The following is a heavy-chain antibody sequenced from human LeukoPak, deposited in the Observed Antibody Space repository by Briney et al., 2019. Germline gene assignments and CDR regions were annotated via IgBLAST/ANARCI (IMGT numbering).Heavy chain of an antibody. V-gene: IGHV4-34*01. D-gene: IGHD3-3*01. CDR3: ARERLRFKIFVY. CDR2: INHSGST. J-gene: IGHJ4*02. Sequence: PSETLSLTCAVYGVSFSGYYWSWIRQPPGKGLEWIGEINHSGSTNYNPSLKSRVTISVDTSKNQFSLKLSSVTAADTAVYYCARERLRFKIFVYWGQGTLVIVSS. CDR1: GVSFSGYY.